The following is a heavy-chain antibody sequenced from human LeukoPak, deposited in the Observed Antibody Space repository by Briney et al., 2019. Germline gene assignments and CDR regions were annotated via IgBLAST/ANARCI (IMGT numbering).Heavy chain of an antibody. CDR3: AKSYSSSWYDGNWFDP. V-gene: IGHV3-9*01. J-gene: IGHJ5*02. D-gene: IGHD6-13*01. CDR2: ISWDGGGI. CDR1: GFTFDDYS. Sequence: GRSLRLSCAASGFTFDDYSMHWVRQAPGKGLEWVSGISWDGGGIGYADSVKGRFTISRDNAKNSLYLQMNSLRAEDTALYYCAKSYSSSWYDGNWFDPWGQGTLVTVSS.